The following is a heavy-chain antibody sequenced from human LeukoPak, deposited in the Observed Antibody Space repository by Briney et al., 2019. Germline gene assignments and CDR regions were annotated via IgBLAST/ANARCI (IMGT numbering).Heavy chain of an antibody. V-gene: IGHV3-23*01. CDR3: AKDPSEKDIVVVPAGAWFDP. CDR2: ISGSGGST. J-gene: IGHJ5*02. D-gene: IGHD2-2*01. CDR1: GFTFSSYA. Sequence: PVGSLRLSCAASGFTFSSYAMSWVRQAPGKGLEWVSAISGSGGSTYYADSVKGRFTISRDNSKNTLYLQMNSLRAEDTAVYYCAKDPSEKDIVVVPAGAWFDPWGQGTLVTVSS.